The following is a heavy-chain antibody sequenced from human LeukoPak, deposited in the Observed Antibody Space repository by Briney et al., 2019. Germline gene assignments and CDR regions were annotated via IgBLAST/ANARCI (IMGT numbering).Heavy chain of an antibody. Sequence: SQTLSLTCTVSGGSISSGSYYWSWIRQPAGKGLEWIGRIYTSGSTNYNPSLKSRVTISVDTSKNQFSLKLSSVTAADTAVCYCARDAGPSNYHYGGNSGAFDIWGQGTMVTVSS. CDR2: IYTSGST. V-gene: IGHV4-61*02. CDR3: ARDAGPSNYHYGGNSGAFDI. D-gene: IGHD4-23*01. CDR1: GGSISSGSYY. J-gene: IGHJ3*02.